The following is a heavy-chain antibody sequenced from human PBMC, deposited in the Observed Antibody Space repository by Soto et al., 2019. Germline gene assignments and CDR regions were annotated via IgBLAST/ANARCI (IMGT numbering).Heavy chain of an antibody. CDR3: ARDRGGYCY. Sequence: GGSLRLSGAASGFTVSSNDISWVRQATGKGLEWVSVIYSGGSTYYADYVKGRFTISRDNSKNTLYLQMNSLRAEDTAVYYCARDRGGYCYLGQPTLVTVSS. D-gene: IGHD2-21*02. V-gene: IGHV3-53*01. CDR2: IYSGGST. CDR1: GFTVSSND. J-gene: IGHJ4*02.